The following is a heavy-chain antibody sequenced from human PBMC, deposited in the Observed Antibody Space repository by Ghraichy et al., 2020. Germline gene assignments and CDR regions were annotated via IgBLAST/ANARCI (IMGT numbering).Heavy chain of an antibody. J-gene: IGHJ4*02. V-gene: IGHV1-2*06. D-gene: IGHD6-13*01. Sequence: ASVKVSCKASGYTFTSYYMYWVRQAPGQGLEWMGRLNPNYGDTYYAEKFQGRVTMTRDTSISTAYMELSRVTSDDTAIYYCTRGPLGAASGMSPSDYWGPGTLVTVSS. CDR3: TRGPLGAASGMSPSDY. CDR2: LNPNYGDT. CDR1: GYTFTSYY.